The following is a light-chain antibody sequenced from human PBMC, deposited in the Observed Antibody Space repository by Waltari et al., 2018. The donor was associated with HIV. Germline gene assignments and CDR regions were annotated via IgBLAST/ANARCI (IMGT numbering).Light chain of an antibody. CDR2: KTS. V-gene: IGKV1-5*03. Sequence: DIRMTQSPSTLSVSIGDRVSITCRASQNVSKWLAWYQQKPGKAHKLLIHKTSSLNSGVPSRFSGSGSGTDFSRTINGLQSDDFATYYCQQYNSDFYTFGQGTELEIK. J-gene: IGKJ2*01. CDR1: QNVSKW. CDR3: QQYNSDFYT.